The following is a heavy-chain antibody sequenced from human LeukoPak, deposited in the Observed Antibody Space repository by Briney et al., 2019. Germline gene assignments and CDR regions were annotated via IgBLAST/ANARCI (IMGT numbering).Heavy chain of an antibody. CDR3: ARSPTYYDFWSGYQGAFDI. J-gene: IGHJ3*02. Sequence: ASVKVSCKASGYTFTSYGISWVRQAPGQGLEWMGWISAYNGNTNYAQKLQGRVTMTTDTSTSTAYMELRSLRSDDTAVYYCARSPTYYDFWSGYQGAFDIWGQGTMVTVSS. CDR2: ISAYNGNT. V-gene: IGHV1-18*01. D-gene: IGHD3-3*01. CDR1: GYTFTSYG.